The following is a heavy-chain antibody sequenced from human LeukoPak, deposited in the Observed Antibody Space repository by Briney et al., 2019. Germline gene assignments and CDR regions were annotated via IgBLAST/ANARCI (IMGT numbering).Heavy chain of an antibody. CDR2: INLGDSDT. V-gene: IGHV5-51*01. J-gene: IGHJ4*02. Sequence: GESLKISCKGSGYSFISDWIGWVRRMPGKGLEWMGIINLGDSDTRYSPSFQGRVTFSADKSISTAYLQWSSLKASDTAMYYCARHKSKEEGSYHFDYWGQGTLVTVSS. CDR1: GYSFISDW. CDR3: ARHKSKEEGSYHFDY. D-gene: IGHD2-15*01.